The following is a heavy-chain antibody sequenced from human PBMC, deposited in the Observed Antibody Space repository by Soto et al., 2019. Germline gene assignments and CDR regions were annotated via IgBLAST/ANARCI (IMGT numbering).Heavy chain of an antibody. Sequence: QVQLQESGPGLVKPSQTLSLTCTVSGGSISSGDYYWSWIRQPPGKGLEWIGYIYYSGSTYYNPSLKGRVTISVDTSQNQFSLKLSSVTAADTAVYYCARVPRPMTTVTTTWYFDLWGRGTLVTVSS. CDR1: GGSISSGDYY. D-gene: IGHD4-17*01. CDR2: IYYSGST. V-gene: IGHV4-30-4*01. CDR3: ARVPRPMTTVTTTWYFDL. J-gene: IGHJ2*01.